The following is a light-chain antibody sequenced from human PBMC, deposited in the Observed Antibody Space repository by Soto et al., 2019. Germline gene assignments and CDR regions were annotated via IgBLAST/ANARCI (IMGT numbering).Light chain of an antibody. CDR2: EVS. CDR3: ATWDDSVDGPV. V-gene: IGLV2-14*01. Sequence: QSALTQPASVSGSPGQSITISCTGTSSDIGGYNYVSWYQQHPGKAPKLMIYEVSNRPSGVSNRFSGSKSGNAASLTISGLQAEDEADYYCATWDDSVDGPVFGGGTKLTVL. J-gene: IGLJ2*01. CDR1: SSDIGGYNY.